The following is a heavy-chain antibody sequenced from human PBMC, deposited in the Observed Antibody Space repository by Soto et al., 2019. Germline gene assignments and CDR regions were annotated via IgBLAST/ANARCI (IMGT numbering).Heavy chain of an antibody. CDR1: GGSISSSSYY. Sequence: PSETLSLTCTVSGGSISSSSYYWGWIRQPPGKGLEWIGSIYYSGSTYYNPSLKSRVTISVDTSKNQFSLKLSSVTAADTAVYYCARFSSAGNLFDPWGQGTLVTVSS. D-gene: IGHD3-3*01. J-gene: IGHJ5*02. CDR2: IYYSGST. CDR3: ARFSSAGNLFDP. V-gene: IGHV4-39*01.